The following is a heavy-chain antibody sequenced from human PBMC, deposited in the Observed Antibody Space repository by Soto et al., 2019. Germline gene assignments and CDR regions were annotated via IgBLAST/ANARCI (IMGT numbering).Heavy chain of an antibody. D-gene: IGHD4-17*01. V-gene: IGHV4-31*03. CDR3: ARGRNGDTFDY. CDR2: IFNSGGT. CDR1: GGSISSDGYY. J-gene: IGHJ4*02. Sequence: QVQLQESGPGLVKPSQTLSLTCTVSGGSISSDGYYWNWIRQHPGEGLEWIGYIFNSGGTYYNPSLKXRXTXSXXTSKSQFSLELRSVTAADTAVYYCARGRNGDTFDYWGQGTLVTVSS.